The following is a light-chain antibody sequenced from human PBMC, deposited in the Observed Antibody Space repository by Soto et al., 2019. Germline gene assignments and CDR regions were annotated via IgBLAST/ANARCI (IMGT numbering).Light chain of an antibody. J-gene: IGLJ2*01. CDR2: YDD. CDR3: AAWDDSLKKVV. V-gene: IGLV1-36*01. Sequence: QSVLTQPPSVSEAPRQRVTISCSGSSSNIGNNAVNWYQQLPGKAPKLLIYYDDLLPSGVSDRFSGSKSGTSASLAISGLQSEDEADYYCAAWDDSLKKVVFGGGTKVTVL. CDR1: SSNIGNNA.